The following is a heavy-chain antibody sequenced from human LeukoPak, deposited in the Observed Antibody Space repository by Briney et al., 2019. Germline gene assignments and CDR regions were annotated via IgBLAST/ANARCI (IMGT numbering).Heavy chain of an antibody. CDR3: ARDCIATGGSLDY. CDR2: IKQDGSEK. CDR1: GFTFSNYW. Sequence: PGGSLRLSCVVSGFTFSNYWMSWVRQAPGKGLEWVANIKQDGSEKYFVDSVKGRFTISRDNAKNSLYLQMNSLRVEDTAVYYCARDCIATGGSLDYWGQGTLVTVSS. V-gene: IGHV3-7*01. J-gene: IGHJ4*02. D-gene: IGHD6-13*01.